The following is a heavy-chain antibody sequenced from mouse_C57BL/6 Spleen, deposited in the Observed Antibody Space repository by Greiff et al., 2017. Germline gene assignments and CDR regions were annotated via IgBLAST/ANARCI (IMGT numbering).Heavy chain of an antibody. J-gene: IGHJ4*01. CDR3: TRRYGNYAMDY. CDR2: INPNYGTT. CDR1: GYSFTDYN. D-gene: IGHD2-10*02. V-gene: IGHV1-39*01. Sequence: EVKLMESGPELVKPGASVKISCKVSGYSFTDYNLNWVKQSNGKSLEWIGVINPNYGTTSYNQKFKGKATLTVDQSSSTAYMLHNSLTSEDSAVYYCTRRYGNYAMDYWGQGTSVTVSS.